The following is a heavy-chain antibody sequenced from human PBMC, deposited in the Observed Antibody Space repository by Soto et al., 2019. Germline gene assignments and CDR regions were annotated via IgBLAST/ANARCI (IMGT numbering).Heavy chain of an antibody. CDR1: GFTFSSYA. CDR3: AKVPSIVVVVAATRYGPSFDY. CDR2: ISGSGGST. D-gene: IGHD2-15*01. J-gene: IGHJ4*02. V-gene: IGHV3-23*01. Sequence: GGSLRLSCAASGFTFSSYAMSWVRQAPGKGLEWVSAISGSGGSTYYADSVKGRFTISRDNSKNTLYLQMNSLRAEDTAVYYCAKVPSIVVVVAATRYGPSFDYWGQGTLVTVS.